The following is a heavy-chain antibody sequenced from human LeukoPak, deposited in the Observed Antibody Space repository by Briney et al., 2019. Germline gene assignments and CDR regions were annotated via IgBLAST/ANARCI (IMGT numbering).Heavy chain of an antibody. CDR2: INPLDVAT. Sequence: ASVKVSCKASGYTFTSYYMHWVRQAPGQGLEWMGIINPLDVATSYAQKFQGRVTMTSDTSTSTVYMELGSLRSEDTAVYYCAKAPPGVTSGYYYYYGMDVWGQGTTVTVSS. CDR3: AKAPPGVTSGYYYYYGMDV. D-gene: IGHD2-21*02. CDR1: GYTFTSYY. V-gene: IGHV1-46*01. J-gene: IGHJ6*02.